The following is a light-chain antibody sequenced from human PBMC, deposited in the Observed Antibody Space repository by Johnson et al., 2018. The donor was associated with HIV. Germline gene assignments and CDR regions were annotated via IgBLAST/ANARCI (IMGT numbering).Light chain of an antibody. V-gene: IGLV1-51*01. CDR2: DNN. CDR1: SSNIGNHY. Sequence: QSVLTQPPSVSAAPGQKVTISCSGTSSNIGNHYVSWYQLLPGTAPKLLIYDNNQRPSGIPDRFSGSQSGTSATLGIPGLHTGDGADYYCGTWDSSLSAYVFGTGTKVTVL. J-gene: IGLJ1*01. CDR3: GTWDSSLSAYV.